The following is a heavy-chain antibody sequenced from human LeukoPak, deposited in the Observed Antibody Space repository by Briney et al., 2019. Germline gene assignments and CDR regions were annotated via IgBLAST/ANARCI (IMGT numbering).Heavy chain of an antibody. CDR1: GGSISSYY. V-gene: IGHV4-59*12. Sequence: SETLSLTCTVSGGSISSYYWSWIRQPPGKGLEWIGYIYYSGSTNYNPSLKSRVTMSVDTSKNQSSLKLSSVTALDTAVYYCARAVRRPGYRSSNWFDPWGQGTLVTVSS. CDR2: IYYSGST. CDR3: ARAVRRPGYRSSNWFDP. J-gene: IGHJ5*02. D-gene: IGHD5-18*01.